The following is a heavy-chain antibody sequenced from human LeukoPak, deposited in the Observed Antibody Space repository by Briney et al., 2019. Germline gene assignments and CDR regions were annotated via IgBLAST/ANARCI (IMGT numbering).Heavy chain of an antibody. V-gene: IGHV4-30-4*01. Sequence: PSETLSLTCTVSGGSISSGDYYWGRIRQPPGKGLEWIGYIYYSGSTYYNPSLKSRVTISVDTSNNQFSLKLSSVTAADTAVYYCARGSYGGSGTYWGQGTRVTVSS. CDR2: IYYSGST. CDR1: GGSISSGDYY. D-gene: IGHD3-10*01. J-gene: IGHJ4*02. CDR3: ARGSYGGSGTY.